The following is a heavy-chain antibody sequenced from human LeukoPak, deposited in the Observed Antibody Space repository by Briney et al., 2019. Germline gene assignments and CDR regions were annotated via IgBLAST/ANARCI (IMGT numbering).Heavy chain of an antibody. CDR3: ARFYYDDTGVSYHFDS. J-gene: IGHJ4*02. Sequence: SETLSLTCTVSGAFFSRYFYNWIRQTPGKGLEWIGYSYYNGITKYNSSLGNRITMSLDASGRFSLRLSSVTAADTAMYYCARFYYDDTGVSYHFDSWSQGIPVTVSS. D-gene: IGHD3-22*01. CDR1: GAFFSRYF. V-gene: IGHV4-59*01. CDR2: SYYNGIT.